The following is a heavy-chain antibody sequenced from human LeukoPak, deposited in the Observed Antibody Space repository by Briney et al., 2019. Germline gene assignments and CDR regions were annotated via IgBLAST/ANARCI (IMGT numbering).Heavy chain of an antibody. D-gene: IGHD5-12*01. CDR2: IYYSGST. J-gene: IGHJ3*02. V-gene: IGHV4-30-4*01. Sequence: SQTLSPTRTVSVVSTCIGANYARSIRQHPGNCLEWIGSIYYSGSTYYNPSLKSRVTISVDTSKNQFSLKLRSVTAADTAVYYCARHSRSGYGDYESAFDIWGQGTMVTVSS. CDR1: VVSTCIGANY. CDR3: ARHSRSGYGDYESAFDI.